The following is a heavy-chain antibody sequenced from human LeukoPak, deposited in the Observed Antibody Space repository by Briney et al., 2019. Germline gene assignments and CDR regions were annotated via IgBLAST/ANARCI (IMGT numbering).Heavy chain of an antibody. CDR1: GGPINNYF. CDR3: ARTSDTSGSYSGGHI. V-gene: IGHV4-59*01. D-gene: IGHD6-19*01. CDR2: VHYRGST. Sequence: SETLSLTCTVSGGPINNYFWSWIPQPPGKGLEWIGYVHYRGSTKYNPSLKSRVTISVDTSKNQFSLRLTSVNGADTAKYYCARTSDTSGSYSGGHIWGQGTLVTVSA. J-gene: IGHJ3*02.